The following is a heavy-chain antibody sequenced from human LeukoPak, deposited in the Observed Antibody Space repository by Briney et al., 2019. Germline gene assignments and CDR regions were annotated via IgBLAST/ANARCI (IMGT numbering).Heavy chain of an antibody. CDR1: RFTFSSYS. V-gene: IGHV3-21*01. Sequence: GGSLRLSCVGSRFTFSSYSMTWVRRAPGTGLEWVSSISFGGGHIFYTDSVKGRFTIFRDDSKNSLYLEMNSLRAEDTAVYFCARIVLTPPYGMDVWGQGTTVTVSS. CDR2: ISFGGGHI. D-gene: IGHD2/OR15-2a*01. J-gene: IGHJ6*02. CDR3: ARIVLTPPYGMDV.